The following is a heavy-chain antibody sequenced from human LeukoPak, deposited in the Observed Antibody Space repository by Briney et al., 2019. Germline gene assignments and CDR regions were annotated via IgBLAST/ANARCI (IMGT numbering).Heavy chain of an antibody. CDR1: GGTFSSYA. D-gene: IGHD6-19*01. Sequence: GASVKVSFKASGGTFSSYAISWVRQAPGQGLEWMGGIIPIFGTANYAQKFQGRVTITADESTSTAYMELSSLRSEDTAVYYCARATVAGNERYCYYYYGMDVWGQGTTVTVSS. V-gene: IGHV1-69*13. CDR2: IIPIFGTA. J-gene: IGHJ6*02. CDR3: ARATVAGNERYCYYYYGMDV.